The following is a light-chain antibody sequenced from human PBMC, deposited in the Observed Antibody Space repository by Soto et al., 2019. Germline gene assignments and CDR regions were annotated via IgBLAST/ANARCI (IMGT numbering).Light chain of an antibody. Sequence: QSVLTQLASVSGSPLQSIPISCTGTFSDVGGYDCVSWYQQHPDKAPKLMIYEVTKRPSGVSNRFSGSKSGNTASLTISGLQPEDEADYYCRSHTSGSTRVFGSGTKVTVL. CDR2: EVT. CDR3: RSHTSGSTRV. V-gene: IGLV2-14*01. J-gene: IGLJ1*01. CDR1: FSDVGGYDC.